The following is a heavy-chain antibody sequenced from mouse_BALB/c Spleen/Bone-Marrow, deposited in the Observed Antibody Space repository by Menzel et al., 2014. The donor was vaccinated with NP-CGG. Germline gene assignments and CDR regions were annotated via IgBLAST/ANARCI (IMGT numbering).Heavy chain of an antibody. Sequence: EVQRVESGAELVKPGASVKLSCTASGFNIKDTYMHWVKQRPEQGLEWIGRIDPANGNIKYDPKFQGKATITADTSSNTAYLQLSSLTSEDTAVYYCARYYYGSSYFDYWGQGTTLTVSS. CDR2: IDPANGNI. CDR3: ARYYYGSSYFDY. V-gene: IGHV14-3*02. CDR1: GFNIKDTY. J-gene: IGHJ2*01. D-gene: IGHD1-1*01.